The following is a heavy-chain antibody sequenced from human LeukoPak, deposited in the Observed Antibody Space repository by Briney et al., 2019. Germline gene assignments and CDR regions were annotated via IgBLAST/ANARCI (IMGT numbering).Heavy chain of an antibody. Sequence: QPGGSLRLSCAASGITFSNYAMSWVRQAPGKGLEWVSSIRGSGGTTYYADSVKGRFTISRDNSKNSLSLQMNSLRVEDTAVYYCARDWFDGDYDRFDYWGQGTLVTVS. V-gene: IGHV3-23*01. CDR2: IRGSGGTT. CDR1: GITFSNYA. CDR3: ARDWFDGDYDRFDY. J-gene: IGHJ4*02. D-gene: IGHD4-17*01.